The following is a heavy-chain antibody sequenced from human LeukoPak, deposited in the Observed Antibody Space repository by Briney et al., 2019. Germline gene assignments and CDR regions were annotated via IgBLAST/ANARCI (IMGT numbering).Heavy chain of an antibody. D-gene: IGHD3-22*01. CDR1: GFTVSNNY. CDR2: IYRGGST. V-gene: IGHV3-66*02. Sequence: GGSLRLSCAASGFTVSNNYMNWVGQAPGKGREWVSVIYRGGSTYYADSVKGRFTVSRDNSKNTLYLQMNSLRVEDTAVYHCARVTYYYDSSGETTYFDYWGQGTLVTVSS. CDR3: ARVTYYYDSSGETTYFDY. J-gene: IGHJ4*02.